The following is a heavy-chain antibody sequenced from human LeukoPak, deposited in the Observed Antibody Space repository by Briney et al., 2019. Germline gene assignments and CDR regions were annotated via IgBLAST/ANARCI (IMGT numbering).Heavy chain of an antibody. Sequence: SETLSLTCTVSGGSISSSSYYWGWIRQPPGTGLEWIGSIYYSGSTYYNPSLKSRVTISVDTSKNQFSLKLSSVTAADTAVYYCARMGYSPVVPAASTINWFDPWGQGTLVTVSS. J-gene: IGHJ5*02. V-gene: IGHV4-39*07. CDR3: ARMGYSPVVPAASTINWFDP. CDR1: GGSISSSSYY. D-gene: IGHD2-2*01. CDR2: IYYSGST.